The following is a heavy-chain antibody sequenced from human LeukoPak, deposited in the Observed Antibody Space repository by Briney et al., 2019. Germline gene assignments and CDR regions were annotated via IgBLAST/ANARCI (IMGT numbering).Heavy chain of an antibody. CDR3: AATIAVAAHSVDY. Sequence: SETLSLTCTVSGGSITTYYWSWIRQPPGKGLEWIGYIYYSGSTNYNPSLKSRVTISVDASKNQFSLKLSSVTAADTAVYYCAATIAVAAHSVDYWGQGTLVTVSS. V-gene: IGHV4-59*01. D-gene: IGHD6-19*01. J-gene: IGHJ4*02. CDR1: GGSITTYY. CDR2: IYYSGST.